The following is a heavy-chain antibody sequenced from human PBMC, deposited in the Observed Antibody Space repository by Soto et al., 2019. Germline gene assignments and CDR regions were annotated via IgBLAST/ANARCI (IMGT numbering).Heavy chain of an antibody. CDR3: ARDRSVRDYYYGMDV. D-gene: IGHD4-4*01. CDR1: GGSISSGGDY. V-gene: IGHV4-31*03. CDR2: IYYSGST. Sequence: SETLSLTCSVSGGSISSGGDYWSWIRQHPGKGLEWIGYIYYSGSTYYNPSLKSRVTISVDTSKNQFSLKLSSVTAADTAVYYCARDRSVRDYYYGMDVWGQGTTVTVSS. J-gene: IGHJ6*02.